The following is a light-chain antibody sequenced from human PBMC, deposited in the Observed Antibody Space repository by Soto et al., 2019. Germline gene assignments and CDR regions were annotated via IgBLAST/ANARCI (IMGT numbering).Light chain of an antibody. V-gene: IGLV2-8*01. Sequence: ALTQPPSASGSPGQPVTIPCTGTSSDVGGYDHVSWYQQHPGKAPKLMIYEVTKQTAGVPDRLSGSKSGNTDSLPVSGLQAEDEADYDCSSEAGHYSYVFGTGTKVTVL. CDR1: SSDVGGYDH. J-gene: IGLJ1*01. CDR2: EVT. CDR3: SSEAGHYSYV.